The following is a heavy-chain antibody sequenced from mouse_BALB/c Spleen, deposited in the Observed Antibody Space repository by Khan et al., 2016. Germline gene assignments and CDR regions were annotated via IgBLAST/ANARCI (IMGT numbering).Heavy chain of an antibody. D-gene: IGHD1-1*01. CDR2: IYPGDGDT. Sequence: QVQLQQSGAELARPGASVKLSCKASGYTFTSYWMQWVKQRPGQGLEWIGAIYPGDGDTRYTQKFKGKATLTADKSSSTAYMQLSSLASEDSAVYYYASYYGSSYDYFDYWGQGTTPTVSS. CDR3: ASYYGSSYDYFDY. CDR1: GYTFTSYW. V-gene: IGHV1-87*01. J-gene: IGHJ2*01.